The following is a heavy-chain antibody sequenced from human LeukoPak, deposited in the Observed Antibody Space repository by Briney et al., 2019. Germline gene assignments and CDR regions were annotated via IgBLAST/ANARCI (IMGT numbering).Heavy chain of an antibody. V-gene: IGHV1-69*05. Sequence: SVKVSCKASGGTFSSYAISWVRQAPGQGLEWMGGIIPIFGTANYAQKFQGRVTMTRDTSTSTVYMELSSLRSEDTAVYYCARGGEHYYDSYCFDYWGQGTLVTVSS. J-gene: IGHJ4*02. CDR3: ARGGEHYYDSYCFDY. CDR2: IIPIFGTA. D-gene: IGHD3-22*01. CDR1: GGTFSSYA.